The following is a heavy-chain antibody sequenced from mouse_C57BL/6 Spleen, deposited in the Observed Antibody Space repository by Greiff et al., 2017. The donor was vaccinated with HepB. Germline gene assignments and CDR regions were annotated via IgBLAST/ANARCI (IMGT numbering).Heavy chain of an antibody. CDR2: ISYDGSN. J-gene: IGHJ4*01. CDR3: ARGSYYYGSSLDAMDY. Sequence: DVQLQESGPGLVKPSQSLSLTCSVTGYSITSGYYWNWIRQFPGNKLEWMGYISYDGSNNYNPSLKNRISITRDTSKNQFFLKLNSVTTEDTATYYCARGSYYYGSSLDAMDYWGQGTSVTVSS. D-gene: IGHD1-1*01. V-gene: IGHV3-6*01. CDR1: GYSITSGYY.